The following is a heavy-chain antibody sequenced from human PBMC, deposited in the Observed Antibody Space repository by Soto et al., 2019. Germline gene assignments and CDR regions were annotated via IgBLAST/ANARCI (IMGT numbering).Heavy chain of an antibody. V-gene: IGHV4-34*01. CDR3: AGEYCRSTSCLLDY. Sequence: QVQLQQWGAGLLKPSETLSLTCAVYGGSFSGYYWSWIRQPPGKGLEWSGEINHSGSTNYNPSLKSRVTISVDTSKNQFSLKLSSVTAADTAVYYCAGEYCRSTSCLLDYWGQGTLVTVSS. CDR2: INHSGST. CDR1: GGSFSGYY. J-gene: IGHJ4*02. D-gene: IGHD2-2*01.